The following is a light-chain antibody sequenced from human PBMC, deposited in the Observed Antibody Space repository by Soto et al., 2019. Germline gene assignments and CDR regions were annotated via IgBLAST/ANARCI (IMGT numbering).Light chain of an antibody. Sequence: EIGLTQSPGTLSLSPGERATLSCRASQSVSSYLAWYQQKPGQAPRLLIYGASTRATGIPARFSGSGSGTDFTLTISSLEPEDFAVYYCQQRGNRPPWTFGQGTKVDIK. CDR1: QSVSSY. J-gene: IGKJ1*01. V-gene: IGKV3-11*01. CDR3: QQRGNRPPWT. CDR2: GAS.